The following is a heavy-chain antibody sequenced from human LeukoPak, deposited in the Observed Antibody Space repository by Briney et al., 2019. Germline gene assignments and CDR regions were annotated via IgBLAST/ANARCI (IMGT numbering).Heavy chain of an antibody. CDR3: ASALRRARDYFAP. CDR2: LSSDSLYT. D-gene: IGHD4-17*01. CDR1: GFTFSDYY. J-gene: IGHJ5*02. V-gene: IGHV3-11*03. Sequence: KPGGSLRLSCAAPGFTFSDYYMSWIRQPPGKGLEWVSYLSSDSLYTNYADSVKGRFTISRDNAKNSLYLQMNSLRAEDTALYYCASALRRARDYFAPWGQGTLVTVSS.